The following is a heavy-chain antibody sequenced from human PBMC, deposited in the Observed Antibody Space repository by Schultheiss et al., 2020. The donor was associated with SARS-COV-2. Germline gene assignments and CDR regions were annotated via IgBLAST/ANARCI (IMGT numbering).Heavy chain of an antibody. J-gene: IGHJ5*02. CDR1: GGSISSSSYY. Sequence: SQTLSLTCTVSGGSISSSSYYWGWIRQPPGKGLEWIGEIKHSGSTNYNPSLKSRVTISVDKSKNQFSLKLNSVAAADTAVYYCARDEPPNYIEWFDPWGQGTLVTVSS. CDR3: ARDEPPNYIEWFDP. CDR2: IKHSGST. D-gene: IGHD1-7*01. V-gene: IGHV4-39*07.